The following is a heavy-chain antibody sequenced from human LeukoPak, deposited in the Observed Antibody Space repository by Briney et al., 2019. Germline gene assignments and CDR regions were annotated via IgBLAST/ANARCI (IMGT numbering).Heavy chain of an antibody. D-gene: IGHD2-2*02. V-gene: IGHV4-34*01. J-gene: IGHJ4*02. CDR3: ARGGYCSSTSCYTFIFDY. Sequence: SETLSLTCAVYGGSFSGYYWSWIRQPPGKGLEWIGEINHSGSTNYNPSLKSRVTISVDTSKNQFSLKLSSVTAADTAVYYCARGGYCSSTSCYTFIFDYWGQGTLVTVYS. CDR2: INHSGST. CDR1: GGSFSGYY.